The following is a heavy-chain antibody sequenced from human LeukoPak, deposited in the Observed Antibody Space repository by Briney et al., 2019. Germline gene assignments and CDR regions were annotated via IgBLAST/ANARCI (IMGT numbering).Heavy chain of an antibody. CDR3: ARVTDSSGYYDY. CDR1: GGSISSSSYY. V-gene: IGHV4-39*01. Sequence: SETLSLTCTVSGGSISSSSYYWGWMRQPPGKGLEWIGSIYYSGSTYYNPSLKSRVTISVDTSKNQFSLKLSSVTAADTAVYYCARVTDSSGYYDYWGQGTLVTVSS. D-gene: IGHD3-22*01. CDR2: IYYSGST. J-gene: IGHJ4*02.